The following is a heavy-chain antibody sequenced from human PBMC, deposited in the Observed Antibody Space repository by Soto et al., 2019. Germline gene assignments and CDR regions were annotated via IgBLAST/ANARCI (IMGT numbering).Heavy chain of an antibody. CDR1: GFSFSNAW. CDR3: TAHLGEFFPLDY. V-gene: IGHV3-15*01. J-gene: IGHJ4*02. Sequence: EVQLVESGGDFGKPGGSLRVSCAVSGFSFSNAWMSWVRQAPGKGLEWVGRIKSRADGGTTDYTAPVKGRFTISRDDSKNTVFLQMNSLKTEDTAVYDCTAHLGEFFPLDYWGQGTLVTVSS. CDR2: IKSRADGGTT. D-gene: IGHD3-16*01.